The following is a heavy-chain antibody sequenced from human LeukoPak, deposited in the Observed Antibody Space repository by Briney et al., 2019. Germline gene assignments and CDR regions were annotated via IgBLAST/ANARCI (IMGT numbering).Heavy chain of an antibody. V-gene: IGHV3-23*01. Sequence: GGSLRLSCAASGFTFPSYAMSWVRQAPGKGLEWVSGITNSGGNTYYANSVKGRFTISRDNSENTLYLQMNSLRAEDTAIYHCARGGRYCTTTNCYIGKWGQGSLASVSS. CDR1: GFTFPSYA. CDR3: ARGGRYCTTTNCYIGK. D-gene: IGHD2-2*02. CDR2: ITNSGGNT. J-gene: IGHJ4*02.